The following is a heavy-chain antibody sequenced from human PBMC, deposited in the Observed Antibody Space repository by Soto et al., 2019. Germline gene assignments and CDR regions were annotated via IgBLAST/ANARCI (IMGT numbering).Heavy chain of an antibody. CDR1: GDTLGSFA. Sequence: SVKVSCKASGDTLGSFAFSWVRQAPGQGLEWLGGIIPILRSVSHAQRFQGRLTITADESSRTVFMELSRLTSEDTADYYCATEGVSVPAGTFEYWGQGTLVTVSS. D-gene: IGHD2-2*01. CDR2: IIPILRSV. CDR3: ATEGVSVPAGTFEY. V-gene: IGHV1-69*10. J-gene: IGHJ4*02.